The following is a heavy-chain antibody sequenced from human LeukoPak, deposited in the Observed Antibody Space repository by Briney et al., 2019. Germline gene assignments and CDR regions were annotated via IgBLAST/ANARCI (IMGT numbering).Heavy chain of an antibody. CDR1: GFTFSSYG. V-gene: IGHV3-30*02. CDR3: AKDHSGSYSYYFDY. CDR2: IRYDGSNK. Sequence: GGSLRLSCAPSGFTFSSYGMHWVRQAPGKGLEWVAFIRYDGSNKYYADSVKGRFTISRDNSKNTLYLQMNSLRAEDTAVYYCAKDHSGSYSYYFDYWGQGTLVTVSS. D-gene: IGHD1-26*01. J-gene: IGHJ4*02.